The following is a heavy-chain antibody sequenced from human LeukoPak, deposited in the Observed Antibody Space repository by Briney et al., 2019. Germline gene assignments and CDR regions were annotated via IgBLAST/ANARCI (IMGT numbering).Heavy chain of an antibody. CDR1: GFTVSTHY. J-gene: IGHJ4*02. D-gene: IGHD5-12*01. V-gene: IGHV3-53*01. CDR3: ARRGGYSGHDFGGGPEGYLDF. CDR2: IETGDKA. Sequence: PGGSLRLSCAASGFTVSTHYMNWVRQAPGKGLEGVSVIETGDKASYADSVKGRFTISRDDSNNKVFLHLNSVRVEDTAVYYCARRGGYSGHDFGGGPEGYLDFWGQGTVVTVSS.